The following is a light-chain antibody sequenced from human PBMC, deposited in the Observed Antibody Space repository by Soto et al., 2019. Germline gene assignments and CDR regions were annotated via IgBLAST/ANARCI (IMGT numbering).Light chain of an antibody. V-gene: IGLV2-14*01. J-gene: IGLJ1*01. CDR3: SPFTTNYFYV. CDR1: GSDIGAYNY. CDR2: GVT. Sequence: QSALTQPASVSGSPGQSITISCTGTGSDIGAYNYVSWYQQHPGKAPKLIIHGVTHRPSGVSTRFSASKSAYTASLTISGLQAEDEADYYCSPFTTNYFYVFGPGTKVTVL.